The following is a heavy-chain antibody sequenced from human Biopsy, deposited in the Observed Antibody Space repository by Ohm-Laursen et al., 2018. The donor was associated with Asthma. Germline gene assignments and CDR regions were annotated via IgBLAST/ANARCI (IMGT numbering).Heavy chain of an antibody. CDR1: GYTFINYA. CDR3: AREGVAGTHIED. CDR2: INAGNGNT. Sequence: ASVKVSCNASGYTFINYATHWVRQAPGQRLEWMGWINAGNGNTKYSQKFQGRVTISRDTSASTAYMDLSSLRSEDTAVYYCAREGVAGTHIEDWGQGTLVTVSS. J-gene: IGHJ4*02. D-gene: IGHD6-19*01. V-gene: IGHV1-3*01.